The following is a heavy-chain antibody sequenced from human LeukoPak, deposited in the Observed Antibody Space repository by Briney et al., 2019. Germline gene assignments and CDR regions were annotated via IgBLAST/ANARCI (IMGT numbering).Heavy chain of an antibody. CDR3: ARGGVEYCSSTTCHDAFDI. CDR2: INPSNGGT. Sequence: ASVKVSCKASGYTFTGYYMHWVRQAPGQGLEWMGWINPSNGGTTYAQKFQGRVTMTRDTSITIAYMELSRLRSDDTAVYYCARGGVEYCSSTTCHDAFDIWGQGTMVTFSS. CDR1: GYTFTGYY. D-gene: IGHD2-2*01. V-gene: IGHV1-2*02. J-gene: IGHJ3*02.